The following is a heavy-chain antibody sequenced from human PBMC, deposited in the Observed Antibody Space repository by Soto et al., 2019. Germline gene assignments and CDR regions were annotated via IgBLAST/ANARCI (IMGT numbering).Heavy chain of an antibody. CDR2: IYYSGST. CDR3: ARDHPGSSHFDY. J-gene: IGHJ4*02. D-gene: IGHD3-10*01. V-gene: IGHV4-31*02. CDR1: AFTFSDYY. Sequence: LRLSSAASAFTFSDYYWSWIRQHPGKGLEWIGYIYYSGSTYYNPSLKSRVTISVDTSKNQFSLKLTSVTAADTAVYYCARDHPGSSHFDYWGQGTLVTVSS.